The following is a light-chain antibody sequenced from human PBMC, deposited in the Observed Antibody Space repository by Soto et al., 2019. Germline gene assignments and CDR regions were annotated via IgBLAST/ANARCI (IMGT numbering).Light chain of an antibody. CDR1: QSVSIY. CDR3: QQRSNWPPIT. J-gene: IGKJ5*01. Sequence: EVVLTQSPATLSLSPGERATLSCRASQSVSIYLAWYQQKPGQAPRLLIYDASNSATGIPARFSGSGSGTDFTLTISSLEPEDFAVYYCQQRSNWPPITCVQGTRLEIK. CDR2: DAS. V-gene: IGKV3-11*01.